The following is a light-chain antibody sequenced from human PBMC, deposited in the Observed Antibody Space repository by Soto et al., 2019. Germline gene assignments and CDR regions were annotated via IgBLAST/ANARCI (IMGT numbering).Light chain of an antibody. V-gene: IGKV3-11*01. CDR2: DAS. Sequence: NVLTQSPGTLSLSPGERATLSCRASQSISNFLTWYQQKPGQPPRLLIYDASKRATDIPDRFIGSGSGTDFTLTISSLEPEDFAIYYCHQRSNWPPFTFGGGTKVDIK. CDR1: QSISNF. CDR3: HQRSNWPPFT. J-gene: IGKJ4*01.